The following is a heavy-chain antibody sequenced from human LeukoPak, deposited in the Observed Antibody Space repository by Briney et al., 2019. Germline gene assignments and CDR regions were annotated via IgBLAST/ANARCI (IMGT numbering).Heavy chain of an antibody. V-gene: IGHV3-23*01. D-gene: IGHD3-10*01. Sequence: PGGSLRLSCAASGFTFSSYGMGWVRQAPGKGREWVSSISGSGGSTYYADSVKGRFTISRDNSKNTLYLQMNSLRAEDTAVYYCAKDPYGSGSYSWFDPWGQGTLVTVSS. CDR2: ISGSGGST. J-gene: IGHJ5*02. CDR3: AKDPYGSGSYSWFDP. CDR1: GFTFSSYG.